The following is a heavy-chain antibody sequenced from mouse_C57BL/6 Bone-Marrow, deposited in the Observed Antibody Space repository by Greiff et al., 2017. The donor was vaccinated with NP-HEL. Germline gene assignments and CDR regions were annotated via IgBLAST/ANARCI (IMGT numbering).Heavy chain of an antibody. CDR2: IDPENGDT. CDR1: GFNIKDYY. V-gene: IGHV14-4*01. Sequence: VQLQQSGAELVRPGASVKLSCTASGFNIKDYYMHWVKQRPEQGLEWIGWIDPENGDTEYASKFQGKATITADTSSNTAYLQLSSLTSEDTAVYYCTTSIYYDYDEFAYWGQGTLVTVTA. J-gene: IGHJ3*01. CDR3: TTSIYYDYDEFAY. D-gene: IGHD2-4*01.